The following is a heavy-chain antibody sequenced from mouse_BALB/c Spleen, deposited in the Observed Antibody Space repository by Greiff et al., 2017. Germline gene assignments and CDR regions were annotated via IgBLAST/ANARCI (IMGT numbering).Heavy chain of an antibody. D-gene: IGHD1-1*02. Sequence: VQLQQSGAELVKPGASVKLSCKASGYTFTSYWMHWVKQRPGQGLEWIGEIDPSDSYTNYNQKFKGKATLTVDKSSSTAYMQLSSLTSEDSAVYYCARSDHGDYYAMDYWGQGTSVTVSS. J-gene: IGHJ4*01. CDR2: IDPSDSYT. V-gene: IGHV1-69*02. CDR1: GYTFTSYW. CDR3: ARSDHGDYYAMDY.